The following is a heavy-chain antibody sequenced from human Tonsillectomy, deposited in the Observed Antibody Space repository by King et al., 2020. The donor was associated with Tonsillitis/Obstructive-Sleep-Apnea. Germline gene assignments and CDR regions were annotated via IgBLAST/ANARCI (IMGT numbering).Heavy chain of an antibody. V-gene: IGHV3-53*01. CDR2: IYSGGST. J-gene: IGHJ4*02. Sequence: VQLVESGGGLIQPGGSLRLSCAASGFTVSSNYMSWVRQAPGKGLEWVSVIYSGGSTYYADSVKGRFTISRDNSKNTLYLQMNSLRAEDTAVYYCARVGSGYSHGYDYALDYWGQGTLVTVSS. CDR3: ARVGSGYSHGYDYALDY. CDR1: GFTVSSNY. D-gene: IGHD5-18*01.